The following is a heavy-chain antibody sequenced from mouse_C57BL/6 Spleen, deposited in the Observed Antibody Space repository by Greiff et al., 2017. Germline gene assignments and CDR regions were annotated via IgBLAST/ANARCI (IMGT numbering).Heavy chain of an antibody. CDR3: AREGDYGNLYYAMDY. D-gene: IGHD2-1*01. CDR2: IDPNSGGT. J-gene: IGHJ4*01. Sequence: QVQLQQPGAELVKPGASVKLSCKASGYTFTSYWLHWVKQRPGRGLEWIGRIDPNSGGTKYNEKFKSKATLTVDKPSSTAYMQRSSLTSEDSAVYYCAREGDYGNLYYAMDYWGQGTSVTVSS. V-gene: IGHV1-72*01. CDR1: GYTFTSYW.